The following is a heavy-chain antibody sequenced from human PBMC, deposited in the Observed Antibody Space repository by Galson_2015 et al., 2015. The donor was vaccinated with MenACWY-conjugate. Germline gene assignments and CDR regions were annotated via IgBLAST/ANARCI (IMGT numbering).Heavy chain of an antibody. CDR2: IHHSETT. Sequence: VSGGSIYSSDHWWGWIRQPPGKGLEWIASIHHSETTHYNPSLKSRVSISVDTSKNQFSLKLSSVSAADTAVYYCARLPRGINLILEGSWGQGIRVTVSS. CDR3: ARLPRGINLILEGS. D-gene: IGHD3-22*01. CDR1: GGSIYSSDHW. J-gene: IGHJ5*02. V-gene: IGHV4-39*01.